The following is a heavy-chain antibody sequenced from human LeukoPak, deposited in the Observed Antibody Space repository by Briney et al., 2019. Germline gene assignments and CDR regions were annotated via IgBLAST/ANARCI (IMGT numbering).Heavy chain of an antibody. V-gene: IGHV4-61*02. CDR2: IYTSGST. D-gene: IGHD1-7*01. J-gene: IGHJ4*02. CDR3: ARQGNKINWNFVWFDY. CDR1: GGSISSGSYY. Sequence: PSETLSLTCTVSGGSISSGSYYWSWIRQPAGKGLEWIGRIYTSGSTNYNPSLKSRVTISVDASMNQFSLKVSSVTAADTAVYYCARQGNKINWNFVWFDYWGQGILVTVSS.